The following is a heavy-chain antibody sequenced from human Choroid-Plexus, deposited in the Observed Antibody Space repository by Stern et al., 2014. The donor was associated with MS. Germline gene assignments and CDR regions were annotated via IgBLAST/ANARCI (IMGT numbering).Heavy chain of an antibody. CDR1: GYSITSAAFS. D-gene: IGHD2-2*01. CDR3: ARGRSRVHPPLDP. V-gene: IGHV4-30-2*01. Sequence: QLQLQESGSGLVKPSQTLSLTCSVSGYSITSAAFSWTWIRQAPGKGLVWIGYMYYGGSPLSNPSPRRRVHTSVSTPKNQFPLRLNSVAAADAAVYYCARGRSRVHPPLDPWGQGTLVTVYS. CDR2: MYYGGSP. J-gene: IGHJ5*02.